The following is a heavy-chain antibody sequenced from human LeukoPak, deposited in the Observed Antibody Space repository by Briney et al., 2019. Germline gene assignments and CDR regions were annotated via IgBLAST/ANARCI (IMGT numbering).Heavy chain of an antibody. CDR3: AKMGYCTNGVCYTPFDY. Sequence: PGGSLRLSCAASGFTFSNYAMSWVRQAPGKGLEWVSAISGSGGNTYYADSVKGRFTISRDNSKNTLYLQMNSLRAEDTAIYYCAKMGYCTNGVCYTPFDYWGQGTLVTVSS. V-gene: IGHV3-23*01. D-gene: IGHD2-8*01. CDR1: GFTFSNYA. J-gene: IGHJ4*02. CDR2: ISGSGGNT.